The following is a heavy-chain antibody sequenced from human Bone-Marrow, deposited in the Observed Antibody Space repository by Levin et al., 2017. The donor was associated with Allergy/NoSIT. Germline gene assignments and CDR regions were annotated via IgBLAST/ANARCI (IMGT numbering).Heavy chain of an antibody. J-gene: IGHJ4*02. CDR2: IKQDGSEK. CDR1: GFTFNIYW. D-gene: IGHD3-22*01. V-gene: IGHV3-7*01. Sequence: GESLKISCAASGFTFNIYWMSWVRQSPGKGLEWVANIKQDGSEKHLVDSVKGRFTISRDNAKNSLYLQLNSLRAEDTAVYYCARLYYYDSSQFDYWGRGTLVTVSS. CDR3: ARLYYYDSSQFDY.